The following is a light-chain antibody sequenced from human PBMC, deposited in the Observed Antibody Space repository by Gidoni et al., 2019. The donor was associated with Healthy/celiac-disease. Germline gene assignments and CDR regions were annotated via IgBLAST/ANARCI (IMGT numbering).Light chain of an antibody. V-gene: IGKV1-39*01. CDR3: QQSYSTLPMYT. CDR2: AAS. CDR1: QSISSY. J-gene: IGKJ2*01. Sequence: DIQMTQSPSSLSASVGDRATITCRASQSISSYLHWYQQKPGKAPKLLIYAASSLQSGVASRFSGSGSGTDFTLTISSLQPEDFATYYCQQSYSTLPMYTFGQGTKLEIK.